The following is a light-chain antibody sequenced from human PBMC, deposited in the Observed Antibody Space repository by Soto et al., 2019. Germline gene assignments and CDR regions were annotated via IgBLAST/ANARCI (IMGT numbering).Light chain of an antibody. Sequence: DIQMTQSPSTLSASVGDRVTITCRASQSIDNWLAWYKQKPGKAPKLLIYQASRLQSGVPSRFSGSGSGTEFTLTINSLQPDDFATYYCQQSNTYPWTFGQGTRVEFK. J-gene: IGKJ1*01. V-gene: IGKV1-5*03. CDR2: QAS. CDR3: QQSNTYPWT. CDR1: QSIDNW.